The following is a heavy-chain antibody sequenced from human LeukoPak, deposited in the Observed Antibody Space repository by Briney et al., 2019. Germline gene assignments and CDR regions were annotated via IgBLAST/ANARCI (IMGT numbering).Heavy chain of an antibody. CDR1: GFTFSNYW. V-gene: IGHV3-7*03. Sequence: GGSLRLSCAASGFTFSNYWMTWVRQAPGKGLEWVANINRDGSERYYMDSVKGRFTISRDDAKSSPYLQMNSLRAEDTAVYYCARRNAMDVWGQGTTVIVFS. CDR2: INRDGSER. CDR3: ARRNAMDV. J-gene: IGHJ6*02.